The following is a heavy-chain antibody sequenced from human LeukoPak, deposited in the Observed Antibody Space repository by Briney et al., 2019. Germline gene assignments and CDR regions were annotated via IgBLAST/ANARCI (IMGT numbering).Heavy chain of an antibody. V-gene: IGHV1-69*06. D-gene: IGHD6-13*01. CDR1: GGTFSSYA. CDR2: IIPIFGTA. CDR3: ARVGVSSYSGSGY. Sequence: SVRVSCKASGGTFSSYAISWVRQAPGQGLEWMGGIIPIFGTANYAQKFQGRVTITADKSTSTAYMELSSLRSEDTAVYYCARVGVSSYSGSGYWGQGTLVTVSS. J-gene: IGHJ4*02.